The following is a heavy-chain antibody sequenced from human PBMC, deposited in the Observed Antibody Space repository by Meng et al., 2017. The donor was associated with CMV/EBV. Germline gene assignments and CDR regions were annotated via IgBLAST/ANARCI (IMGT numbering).Heavy chain of an antibody. J-gene: IGHJ4*02. V-gene: IGHV4-34*02. CDR1: GGAFICYY. CDR2: IKHSGST. Sequence: VQHTHWGAALLKPSDTLSLRFAVYGGAFICYYWKWIRKPPGKGLEWIWKIKHSGSTNYNPSLKSRVTISVDTSKNQFSLKLSSVTAADTAVYYRARRDYSNHYYFDYWGQGTLVTVSS. CDR3: ARRDYSNHYYFDY. D-gene: IGHD4-11*01.